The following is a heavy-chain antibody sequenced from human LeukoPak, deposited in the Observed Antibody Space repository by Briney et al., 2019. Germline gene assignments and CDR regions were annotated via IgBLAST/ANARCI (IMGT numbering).Heavy chain of an antibody. D-gene: IGHD4-23*01. Sequence: GGSLRLSCAASGITLSNYWMHWVRQVPGKGLVWVSRINYEGSTTSYADSVKGRFTISRDNAKNTLYLQMNSLRAEDTSVYYCATSSYGGNFGLFDYWGQGTLATVSA. CDR1: GITLSNYW. V-gene: IGHV3-74*01. CDR3: ATSSYGGNFGLFDY. CDR2: INYEGSTT. J-gene: IGHJ4*02.